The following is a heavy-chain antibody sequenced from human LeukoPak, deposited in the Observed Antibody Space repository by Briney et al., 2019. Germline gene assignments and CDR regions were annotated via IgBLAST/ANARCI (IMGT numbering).Heavy chain of an antibody. CDR2: ISGGGGST. CDR1: GFTFSSYG. J-gene: IGHJ4*02. CDR3: AKVPPAGYSSSLPPH. V-gene: IGHV3-23*01. Sequence: PGGSLRLSCAASGFTFSSYGMSWVRQAPGKGLEWVSAISGGGGSTYYADSVKGRFTISRDNSKNTLYLQMNSLRAEDTAVYYCAKVPPAGYSSSLPPHWGQGTLVTVSS. D-gene: IGHD6-13*01.